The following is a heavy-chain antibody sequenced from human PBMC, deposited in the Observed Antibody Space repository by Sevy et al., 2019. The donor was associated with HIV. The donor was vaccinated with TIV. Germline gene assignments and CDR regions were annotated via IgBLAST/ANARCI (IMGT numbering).Heavy chain of an antibody. D-gene: IGHD5-18*01. CDR3: AKGDTGTRYYYYGMDV. Sequence: GGSLRLSCAASGFTFSNFGMSWVRQAPGKGLEWVSTISGSGGTTYYADSVKGRFTISRDNSKKPLYLQMNSLRAEDTALYYCAKGDTGTRYYYYGMDVWGQGTAVTVSS. J-gene: IGHJ6*02. V-gene: IGHV3-23*01. CDR2: ISGSGGTT. CDR1: GFTFSNFG.